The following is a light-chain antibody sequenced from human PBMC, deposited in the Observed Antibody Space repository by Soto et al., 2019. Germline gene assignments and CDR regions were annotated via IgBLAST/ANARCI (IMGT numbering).Light chain of an antibody. CDR3: SSYAGNDRLGV. CDR2: EVT. V-gene: IGLV2-8*01. J-gene: IGLJ2*01. Sequence: QSALTQPPSASGSPGQSVTISCTGTSSDVGGYDYVSWYQRHPGKAPKLIIYEVTERPSGVPDRFSGSKSCNTASLTVSGLQSEDEANYYCSSYAGNDRLGVFGGGTKLTVL. CDR1: SSDVGGYDY.